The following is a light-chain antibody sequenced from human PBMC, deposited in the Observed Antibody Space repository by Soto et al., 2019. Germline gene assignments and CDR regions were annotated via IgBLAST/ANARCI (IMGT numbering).Light chain of an antibody. CDR3: QQSYSTPPIT. J-gene: IGKJ5*01. CDR2: GAS. Sequence: EIVLTQSPGTLSLSPRERATLSCRASQSVSSNHLAWYQQKPGQAPRLLIYGASTRATGIPARFSGSGSGTEFTLTISSLQSEDFATYYCQQSYSTPPITFGQGTRLEI. CDR1: QSVSSN. V-gene: IGKV3-15*01.